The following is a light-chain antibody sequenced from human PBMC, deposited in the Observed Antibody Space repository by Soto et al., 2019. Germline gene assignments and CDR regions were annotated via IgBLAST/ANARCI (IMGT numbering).Light chain of an antibody. CDR1: QSISSSY. CDR3: QQYTDSPLT. Sequence: EIVLTQSPGTLSLSPGERATLSCGASQSISSSYLAWYQKKPGQAPRPLIYGPANRATGIPDRFSASGSGTDFTLTISGLEPEDSAVYYCQQYTDSPLTFGGGTKVEIK. V-gene: IGKV3-20*01. J-gene: IGKJ4*01. CDR2: GPA.